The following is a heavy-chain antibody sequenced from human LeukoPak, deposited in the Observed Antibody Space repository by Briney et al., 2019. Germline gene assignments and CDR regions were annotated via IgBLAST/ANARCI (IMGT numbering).Heavy chain of an antibody. Sequence: GGSLRLSCAASGFTFSSYWMSWVRQAPGKGLEWVANIKQDGSEKNYVDSVKGRFTISRDNAKNSLYLQMNNLGVEDTAMYYCAGGTGFIIKDWGQGTLVTVSS. D-gene: IGHD3-9*01. CDR3: AGGTGFIIKD. J-gene: IGHJ4*02. CDR1: GFTFSSYW. V-gene: IGHV3-7*03. CDR2: IKQDGSEK.